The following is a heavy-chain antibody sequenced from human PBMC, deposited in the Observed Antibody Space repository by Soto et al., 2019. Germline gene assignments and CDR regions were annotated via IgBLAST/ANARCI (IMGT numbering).Heavy chain of an antibody. CDR2: IYYSGIT. CDR3: ARLGAVVCDN. CDR1: GGSTTNYY. Sequence: QVQLQESGPGLVKPSETLSLTCTVSGGSTTNYYWSWIRQPPGKGLEWIGYIYYSGITDYNPSLKSRVTMSIDTSNNQFSLNLSSVTAADTAVYYCARLGAVVCDNWGQGTLVTVSS. J-gene: IGHJ4*02. D-gene: IGHD3-22*01. V-gene: IGHV4-59*13.